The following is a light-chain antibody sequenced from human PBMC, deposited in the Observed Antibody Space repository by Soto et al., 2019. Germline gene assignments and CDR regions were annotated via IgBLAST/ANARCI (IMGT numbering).Light chain of an antibody. J-gene: IGKJ1*01. CDR1: QGISNY. V-gene: IGKV1-27*01. CDR2: GAS. CDR3: QKYNSAPRS. Sequence: DIQMTQSPSSLSASVGDRVMITCRASQGISNYVAWYQQKPGKVPKLLIHGASTLQSGVPSRFSGSGSGTDFTLTISSLQPEDVATYYCQKYNSAPRSCGQGTKVEIK.